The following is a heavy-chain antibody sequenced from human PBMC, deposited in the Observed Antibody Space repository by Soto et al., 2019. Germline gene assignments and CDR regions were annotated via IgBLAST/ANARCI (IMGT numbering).Heavy chain of an antibody. CDR3: SGQLQGYCSGGSYIDY. CDR2: IYPGDSDT. CDR1: GYSFTSYW. V-gene: IGHV5-51*01. Sequence: GESLKISCKGSGYSFTSYWIGWVRQMPGKGLEWMGIIYPGDSDTRYSPSFQGQVTISADKSISTAYLQWSSLKASDTAMYYCSGQLQGYCSGGSYIDYWGQGALVTISS. J-gene: IGHJ4*02. D-gene: IGHD2-15*01.